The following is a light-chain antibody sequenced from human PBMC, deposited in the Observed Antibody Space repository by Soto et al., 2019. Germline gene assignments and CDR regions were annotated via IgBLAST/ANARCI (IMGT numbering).Light chain of an antibody. Sequence: DIHMAQSPPSLSASVGDRVTITCRASHNIVTYLNWYQQKAGKAPSLLIYEASHLQSGVPFRFFGSGSGTDFTLTIDNLQHEDSATYYCQQRHSTPPTFGPETKLEIK. J-gene: IGKJ2*01. CDR3: QQRHSTPPT. V-gene: IGKV1-39*01. CDR2: EAS. CDR1: HNIVTY.